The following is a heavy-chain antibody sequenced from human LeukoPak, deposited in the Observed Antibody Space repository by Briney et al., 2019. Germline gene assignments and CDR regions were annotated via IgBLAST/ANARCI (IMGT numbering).Heavy chain of an antibody. J-gene: IGHJ4*02. Sequence: SETLSLTCTVSGGSISSGYYWGWIRQPPGKGLEWIGSINHRWNTYYNPSLKRRVTISVDTSKNQFSLKLSSVTAADTAIYFCARETTATSILWGQGALVTVSS. D-gene: IGHD1-1*01. CDR1: GGSISSGYY. CDR3: ARETTATSIL. V-gene: IGHV4-38-2*02. CDR2: INHRWNT.